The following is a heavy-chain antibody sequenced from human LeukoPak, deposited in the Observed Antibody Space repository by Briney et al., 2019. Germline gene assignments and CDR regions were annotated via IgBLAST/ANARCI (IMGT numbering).Heavy chain of an antibody. CDR1: GGTFSSYA. D-gene: IGHD3-3*01. V-gene: IGHV1-69*05. CDR3: ARYSGYDFWSGYYLGSWFDP. J-gene: IGHJ5*02. Sequence: SVTVSCKASGGTFSSYAISWVRQAPGQGLEWMGGIIPIFGTANYAQKFQGRVTITTDESTSTAYMELSSLRSEDTAVYYCARYSGYDFWSGYYLGSWFDPWGQGTLVTVSS. CDR2: IIPIFGTA.